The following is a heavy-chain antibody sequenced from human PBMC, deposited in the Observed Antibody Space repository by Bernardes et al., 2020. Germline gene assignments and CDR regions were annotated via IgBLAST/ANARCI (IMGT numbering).Heavy chain of an antibody. CDR3: AKTHYLYHYKDV. V-gene: IGHV3-23*01. Sequence: GGSLRLSCAASGFTFSSYAMSWVRQAPGKGLEWVSVISGSAGSTYNADSVKGRFTISRDNSKNTLYLQMNSLRVEDTAVYYCAKTHYLYHYKDVWGKGTTVTVSS. CDR2: ISGSAGST. J-gene: IGHJ6*03. CDR1: GFTFSSYA.